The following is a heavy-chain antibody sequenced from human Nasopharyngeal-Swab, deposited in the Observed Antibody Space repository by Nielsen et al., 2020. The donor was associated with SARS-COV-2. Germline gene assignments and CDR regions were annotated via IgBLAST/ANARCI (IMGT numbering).Heavy chain of an antibody. V-gene: IGHV3-7*01. J-gene: IGHJ4*02. Sequence: GESLKISCAASGFTFSSYWMSWVRQSPGKRLEWVANIKQDGSEKYYVDSVKGRFTISRDNAKNSLYLQMNSLRAEDTAVYYCARRNLYYDFWSGYYYYFDYWGQGTLVTVSS. CDR3: ARRNLYYDFWSGYYYYFDY. CDR2: IKQDGSEK. CDR1: GFTFSSYW. D-gene: IGHD3-3*01.